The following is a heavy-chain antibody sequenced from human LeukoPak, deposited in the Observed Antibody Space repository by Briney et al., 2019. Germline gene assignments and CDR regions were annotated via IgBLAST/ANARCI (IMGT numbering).Heavy chain of an antibody. Sequence: ASVKVSCKASGGTFSSYAISWVRQAPGQGLEWVGGIIPIFGTANYAQKFQGRVTITTDESTSTAYMELSSLRSEDTAVYYCARDSGRDIVVVPAAREVDYYYYMDVWGKGTTVTVSS. V-gene: IGHV1-69*05. CDR2: IIPIFGTA. CDR1: GGTFSSYA. D-gene: IGHD2-2*01. CDR3: ARDSGRDIVVVPAAREVDYYYYMDV. J-gene: IGHJ6*03.